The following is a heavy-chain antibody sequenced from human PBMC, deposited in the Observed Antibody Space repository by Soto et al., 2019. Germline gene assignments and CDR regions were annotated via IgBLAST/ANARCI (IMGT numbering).Heavy chain of an antibody. CDR3: AKGWKTTLDY. J-gene: IGHJ4*02. CDR1: GGLISNGGYY. D-gene: IGHD1-1*01. V-gene: IGHV4-31*03. CDR2: IYYGAST. Sequence: SETLSLTCSVSGGLISNGGYYWSWIRQHPGKGLEWIGYIYYGASTYYNPSLKSRVTISIDTSKNQFSLKVTSVTAADTAVYYCAKGWKTTLDYWGQGTPVTVS.